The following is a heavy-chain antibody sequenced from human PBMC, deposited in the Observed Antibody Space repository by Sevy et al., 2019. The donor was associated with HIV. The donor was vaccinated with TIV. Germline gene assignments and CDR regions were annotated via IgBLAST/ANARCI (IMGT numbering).Heavy chain of an antibody. CDR3: ARDAGYCSSTSCYRGDYFDY. J-gene: IGHJ4*02. Sequence: RGSLRLSCAASGFTFSGNWMSWVRQAPGKGLEWVADIKEDGSEKYYVDSVKGRFTISRDNSKKSLYLQVNNLRAEDTAVYYCARDAGYCSSTSCYRGDYFDYWGQGTLVTVSS. CDR2: IKEDGSEK. CDR1: GFTFSGNW. D-gene: IGHD2-2*02. V-gene: IGHV3-7*01.